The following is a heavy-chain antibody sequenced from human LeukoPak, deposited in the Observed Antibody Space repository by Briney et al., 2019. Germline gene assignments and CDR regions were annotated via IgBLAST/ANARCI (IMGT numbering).Heavy chain of an antibody. CDR3: AKGRDGYNADFDY. Sequence: GGSLRLSCAASGFTFSSYVISWVRQAPGKGLEWVSGISGSGGSTYYADSVKGRFTISRDNSKNTLYLQMNSLRAEDTAVYYCAKGRDGYNADFDYWGQGTLVTVSS. J-gene: IGHJ4*02. V-gene: IGHV3-23*01. CDR2: ISGSGGST. D-gene: IGHD5-12*01. CDR1: GFTFSSYV.